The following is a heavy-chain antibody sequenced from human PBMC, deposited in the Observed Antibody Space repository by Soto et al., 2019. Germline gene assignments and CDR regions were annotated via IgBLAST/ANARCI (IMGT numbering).Heavy chain of an antibody. CDR3: ARYGCSSTSCYERGIYYYYYYYMDV. CDR2: ISAYNGNT. V-gene: IGHV1-18*01. D-gene: IGHD2-2*01. J-gene: IGHJ6*03. CDR1: GYTFTSYG. Sequence: ASVKVSCKASGYTFTSYGISWVRQAPGQGLEWMGWISAYNGNTNYAQKLHGRVTMTTDTSTSTAYMELRSLRSDDTAVYYCARYGCSSTSCYERGIYYYYYYYMDVWGKGTTVTVSS.